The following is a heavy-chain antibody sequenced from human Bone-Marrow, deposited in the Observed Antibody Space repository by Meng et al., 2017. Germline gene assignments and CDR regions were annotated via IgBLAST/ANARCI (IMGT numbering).Heavy chain of an antibody. V-gene: IGHV3-15*01. D-gene: IGHD6-13*01. J-gene: IGHJ4*02. CDR3: TTDLAAAAPRDY. CDR1: GFTFSNAW. Sequence: GGSLRLSCAASGFTFSNAWMSWVRQAPGKGLEWVGRIKSKTDGGTTDYAAPVKGRFTISRDDSKNTLYLQMNSLKTEDTAVYYCTTDLAAAAPRDYWGQGTLVTVSS. CDR2: IKSKTDGGTT.